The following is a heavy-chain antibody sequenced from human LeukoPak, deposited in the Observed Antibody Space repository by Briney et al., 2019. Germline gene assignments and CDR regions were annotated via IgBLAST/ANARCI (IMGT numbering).Heavy chain of an antibody. Sequence: GASVKVSCKTSGYTFTTYGISWVRQAPEQGLEWMGWISGSNGNTKYAQKVQGRVTMTTDTSTTTAYMEVRSLRSDDTVVYYCARDRDRMVQGVTALFDYWGQGTLVTVSS. CDR3: ARDRDRMVQGVTALFDY. J-gene: IGHJ4*02. D-gene: IGHD3-10*01. V-gene: IGHV1-18*04. CDR1: GYTFTTYG. CDR2: ISGSNGNT.